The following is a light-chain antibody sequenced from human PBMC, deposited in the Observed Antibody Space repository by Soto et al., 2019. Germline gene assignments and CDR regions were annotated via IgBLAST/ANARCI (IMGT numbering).Light chain of an antibody. V-gene: IGKV3-11*01. CDR3: QQRSNWPPIT. Sequence: EIVLTHSPGTLSLSPGDRATLSCRASQSVSNNYLAWYQQKPGQAPRLLIYDASNRATGIPARFSGGGSGTDFTLTIDNLEPEDFAIYYCQQRSNWPPITFGQGTRLEIK. CDR2: DAS. CDR1: QSVSNNY. J-gene: IGKJ5*01.